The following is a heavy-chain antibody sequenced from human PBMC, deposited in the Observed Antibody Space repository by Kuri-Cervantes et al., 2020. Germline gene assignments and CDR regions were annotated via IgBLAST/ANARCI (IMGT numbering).Heavy chain of an antibody. D-gene: IGHD3-16*02. CDR2: INPSGGST. V-gene: IGHV1-46*01. J-gene: IGHJ5*02. CDR1: GYTFTSYY. CDR3: ASGTLNYDYIWGSYQSNWFDP. Sequence: ASVKVSCKASGYTFTSYYMHWVRQAPGQGLEWMGIINPSGGSTSYEQKFQGRVTITADKSTSTAYMELSSLSSEDTAVYYWASGTLNYDYIWGSYQSNWFDPWGQGTLVTVSS.